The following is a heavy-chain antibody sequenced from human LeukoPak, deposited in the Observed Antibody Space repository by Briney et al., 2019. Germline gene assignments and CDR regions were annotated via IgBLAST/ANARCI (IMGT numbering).Heavy chain of an antibody. CDR3: TRDLRPFDSSGSFDY. D-gene: IGHD3-22*01. V-gene: IGHV3-7*01. Sequence: PGGSLRLSCAASGFTFSSYWMSWVRQAPGKGLEWVANIKQDGSEKYYVDSVKGRFTTSRDNAKNSLYLQMNSLRAEDTAVYYCTRDLRPFDSSGSFDYWGQGTLVTVSS. J-gene: IGHJ4*02. CDR2: IKQDGSEK. CDR1: GFTFSSYW.